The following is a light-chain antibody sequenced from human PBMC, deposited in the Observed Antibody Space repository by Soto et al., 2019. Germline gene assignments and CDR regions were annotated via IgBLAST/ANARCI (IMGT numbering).Light chain of an antibody. V-gene: IGLV2-14*03. Sequence: QSVLTQPASVSGSPGQAVTISCTGTTSDVCGYNYVSWYQHHPGKAPKLIIYDVTNRPSGVSNLFSGSQSGNTASLTISGIHPEDEDDYYCSSYTTSNTRQVVFGTGTKVTAL. CDR1: TSDVCGYNY. CDR3: SSYTTSNTRQVV. CDR2: DVT. J-gene: IGLJ1*01.